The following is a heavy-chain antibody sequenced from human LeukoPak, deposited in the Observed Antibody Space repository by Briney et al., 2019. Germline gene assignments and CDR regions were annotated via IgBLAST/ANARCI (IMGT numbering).Heavy chain of an antibody. V-gene: IGHV3-21*01. CDR2: ITGSSSYI. CDR1: GFTFSSYN. J-gene: IGHJ4*02. CDR3: ARAYNSLARYSGYESDFDY. D-gene: IGHD5-12*01. Sequence: PGGSLRLSCAASGFTFSSYNMNWVRQAPGKGLEWVSYITGSSSYIFYADSVKGRFTISRDNAKNSLYLQMSSLRAEDTAVYYCARAYNSLARYSGYESDFDYWGQGTLVTVSS.